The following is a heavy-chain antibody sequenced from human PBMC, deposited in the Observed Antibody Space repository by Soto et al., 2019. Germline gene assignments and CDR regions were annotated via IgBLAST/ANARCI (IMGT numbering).Heavy chain of an antibody. CDR3: ATLEAYSSGWADY. V-gene: IGHV3-9*01. Sequence: EVQLVESGGGLVQPGRSLRLSCAASGFTFDDYAMHWVRQAPGKGLEWVSGISWNSGSIGYADSVKGRFTISRDNAKNSLYLQMNSLRAEDTALYYCATLEAYSSGWADYWGQGTLVTVSS. J-gene: IGHJ4*02. CDR1: GFTFDDYA. CDR2: ISWNSGSI. D-gene: IGHD6-19*01.